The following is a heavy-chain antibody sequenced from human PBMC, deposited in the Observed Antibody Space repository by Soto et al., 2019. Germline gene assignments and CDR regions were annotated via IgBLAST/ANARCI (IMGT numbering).Heavy chain of an antibody. CDR1: GFTVSSNY. J-gene: IGHJ4*02. V-gene: IGHV3-66*01. Sequence: GGSLRLSCAASGFTVSSNYMSWVRQAPGKGLEWVSVIYSGGSTYYADSVKGRFTISRDNSKNTLYLQMNSLRAEDTAVYYCARARRLLGYCSSTSCYTGDYWGQGTLVTVSS. D-gene: IGHD2-2*02. CDR2: IYSGGST. CDR3: ARARRLLGYCSSTSCYTGDY.